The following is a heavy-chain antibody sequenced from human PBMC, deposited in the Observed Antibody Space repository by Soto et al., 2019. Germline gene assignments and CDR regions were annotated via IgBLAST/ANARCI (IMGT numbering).Heavy chain of an antibody. V-gene: IGHV3-11*01. J-gene: IGHJ4*02. D-gene: IGHD3-10*01. CDR2: ISSSGSTI. Sequence: GGSLRLSCAASGFTFSDYYMSWIRQAPGKGLEWVSYISSSGSTIYYADSVKGRFTISRDNAKNSLYLQMNSLRAEDTAVYYCARVIYRGVSARITMVRGVIGEGYFDYWGQGTLVTVSS. CDR1: GFTFSDYY. CDR3: ARVIYRGVSARITMVRGVIGEGYFDY.